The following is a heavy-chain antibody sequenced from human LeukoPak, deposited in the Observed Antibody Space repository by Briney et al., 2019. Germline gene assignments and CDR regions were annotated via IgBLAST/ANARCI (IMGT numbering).Heavy chain of an antibody. D-gene: IGHD1-26*01. CDR1: GYTFTIYY. V-gene: IGHV1-46*01. J-gene: IGHJ4*02. Sequence: GASVKVSCKASGYTFTIYYMHWVRQAPGQGLEWMGIISPSGGSTTYAQKFQGRVTMTRDTSTSTVYLEVSSLRPEDTAVYYCARGVGATTSFDYWGQGTLVTVSS. CDR3: ARGVGATTSFDY. CDR2: ISPSGGST.